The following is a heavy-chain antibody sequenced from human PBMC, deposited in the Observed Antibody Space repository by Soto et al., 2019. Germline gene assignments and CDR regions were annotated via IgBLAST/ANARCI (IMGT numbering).Heavy chain of an antibody. J-gene: IGHJ4*02. CDR2: ISSSSSYI. D-gene: IGHD4-17*01. CDR1: GFTFSSYS. Sequence: GGSLRLSCAASGFTFSSYSMNWVRQAPGKGLEWVSSISSSSSYIYYADSVKGRFTISRDNAKNSLYLQMNSLRAEDTAVYYCARDGPDDYGDFFDYWGQGTLVTVSS. V-gene: IGHV3-21*01. CDR3: ARDGPDDYGDFFDY.